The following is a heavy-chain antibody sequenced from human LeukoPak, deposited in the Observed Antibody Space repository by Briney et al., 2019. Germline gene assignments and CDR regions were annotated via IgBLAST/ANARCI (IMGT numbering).Heavy chain of an antibody. D-gene: IGHD1-26*01. Sequence: HPGGSLRLSCAASGFTFTSYSMNWVRKAPGKGLEWVSTISGGGGSTYYADSVKGRFTISRDNSKNTLYLQVNSLRAEDTAVYYCAKGGKWDVTPFDYWGQGTLVTVSS. CDR3: AKGGKWDVTPFDY. CDR1: GFTFTSYS. CDR2: ISGGGGST. J-gene: IGHJ4*02. V-gene: IGHV3-23*01.